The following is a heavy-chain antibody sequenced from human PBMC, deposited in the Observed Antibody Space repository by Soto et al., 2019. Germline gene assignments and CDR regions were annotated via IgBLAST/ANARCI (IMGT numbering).Heavy chain of an antibody. V-gene: IGHV4-59*01. CDR1: GGSISSYY. J-gene: IGHJ6*02. CDR2: IYYSGST. Sequence: QVQLQESGPGLVKPSETLSLTCTVSGGSISSYYWSWIRQPPGKGLEWIGYIYYSGSTNYNPSLKSRVTISVDTSKNQFSLKLSSVTAADTAVYYWARCRYSYGYYYYYYGMDVWGQGTTVTVSS. D-gene: IGHD5-18*01. CDR3: ARCRYSYGYYYYYYGMDV.